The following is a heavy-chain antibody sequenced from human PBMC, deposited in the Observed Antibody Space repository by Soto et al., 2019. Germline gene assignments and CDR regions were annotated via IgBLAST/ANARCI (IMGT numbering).Heavy chain of an antibody. CDR3: ARGGVFFFAAPTNPFDY. CDR1: GYTFTSYD. D-gene: IGHD3-10*01. Sequence: QVQLVQSGAEVKKPGASVKVTRKASGYTFTSYDINWQRQATGQGLEWMGRMNPNSGNTGYAQKFQGRVTMTRNTSISTAYMELSSLRSEDTAVYYCARGGVFFFAAPTNPFDYWGQGTLVTVCS. J-gene: IGHJ4*02. CDR2: MNPNSGNT. V-gene: IGHV1-8*01.